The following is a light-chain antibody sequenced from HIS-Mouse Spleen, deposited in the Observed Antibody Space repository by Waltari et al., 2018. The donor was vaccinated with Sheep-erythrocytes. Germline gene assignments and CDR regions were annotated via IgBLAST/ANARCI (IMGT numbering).Light chain of an antibody. CDR2: EGS. J-gene: IGLJ2*01. Sequence: QSALTQPAPVSGSPGQSITISCTGTSSDVGSYNLVSWYQQHPGKAPKLRIYEGSKRPSGVSNRFSGSKSGNTASLTISGLQAEDEADYYCCSYAGSSTFHVVFGGGTKLTVL. CDR1: SSDVGSYNL. CDR3: CSYAGSSTFHVV. V-gene: IGLV2-23*03.